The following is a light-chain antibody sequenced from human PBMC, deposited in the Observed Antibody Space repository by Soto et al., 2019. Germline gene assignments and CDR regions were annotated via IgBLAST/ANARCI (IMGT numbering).Light chain of an antibody. J-gene: IGKJ4*01. CDR2: AAS. CDR3: QQLNSFPLT. Sequence: IQLTQSPSSLSAFVGDRVTITCRASQGIDSFLVWYQQIPGKAPKLLIYAASTLQSGVPSRFSGSGSGTDFTLTISSLQPDDCATYYCQQLNSFPLTFGGGTKVAIK. V-gene: IGKV1-9*01. CDR1: QGIDSF.